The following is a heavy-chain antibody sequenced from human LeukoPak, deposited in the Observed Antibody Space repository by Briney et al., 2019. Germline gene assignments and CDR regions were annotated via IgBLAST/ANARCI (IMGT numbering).Heavy chain of an antibody. J-gene: IGHJ6*02. D-gene: IGHD6-6*01. CDR2: INHSGST. CDR3: ARTLIRQISLYYYYYYGMDV. V-gene: IGHV4-34*01. CDR1: GGSFSGYY. Sequence: PSETLSLTCAVYGGSFSGYYWSWIRQPPGKGLEWIGEINHSGSTNYNPSLKSRVTISVDTSKNQFSLKLSSVTAADTAVYYCARTLIRQISLYYYYYYGMDVWGQGTTVTVSS.